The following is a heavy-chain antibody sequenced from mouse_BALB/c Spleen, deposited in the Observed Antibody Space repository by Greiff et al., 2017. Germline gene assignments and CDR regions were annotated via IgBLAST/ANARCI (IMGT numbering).Heavy chain of an antibody. CDR3: VRDGSSHWYFDV. J-gene: IGHJ1*01. V-gene: IGHV2-9-2*01. D-gene: IGHD1-1*01. Sequence: QVQLKESGPGLVAPSQSLSITCTVSGFSFTSYDISWIRQPPGKGLEWLGVIWTGGGTNYNSAFMSRLCISKDNSKSQVFLKMNSLQTDDTAIYYCVRDGSSHWYFDVWGAGTTVTVSS. CDR2: IWTGGGT. CDR1: GFSFTSYD.